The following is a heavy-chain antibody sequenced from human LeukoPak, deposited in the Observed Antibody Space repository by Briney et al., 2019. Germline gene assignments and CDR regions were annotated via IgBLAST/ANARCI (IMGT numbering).Heavy chain of an antibody. J-gene: IGHJ4*02. D-gene: IGHD3-22*01. V-gene: IGHV3-30*04. CDR3: TRAPGTMIVVDY. CDR2: TSFDGSDN. CDR1: GFTFSSYA. Sequence: GGSLRLSCAASGFTFSSYAMHWVRQAPGKGLKWVAVTSFDGSDNYYADSVKGRFTISRDNSKNTLYLQMNSLRPDDTAVYYCTRAPGTMIVVDYWGQGTLVTVSS.